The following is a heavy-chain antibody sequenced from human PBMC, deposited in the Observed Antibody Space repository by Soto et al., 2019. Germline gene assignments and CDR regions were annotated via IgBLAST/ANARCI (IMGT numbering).Heavy chain of an antibody. D-gene: IGHD4-4*01. J-gene: IGHJ6*02. CDR1: GFTFSSYW. CDR3: ARGDSNYQNYYYYYGMDV. V-gene: IGHV3-74*01. CDR2: INSDGSST. Sequence: ASVKVSCAASGFTFSSYWMHWVRQAPGKGLVWVSRINSDGSSTSYADSVKGRFTISRDNAKNTLYLQMNSLRAEDTAVYYCARGDSNYQNYYYYYGMDVWGQGTTVTVSS.